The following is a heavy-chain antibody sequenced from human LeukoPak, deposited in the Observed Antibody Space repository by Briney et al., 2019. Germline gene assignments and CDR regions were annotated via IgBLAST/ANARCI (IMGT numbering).Heavy chain of an antibody. CDR3: ARRAGGYSHPYDY. D-gene: IGHD4-23*01. V-gene: IGHV3-7*03. CDR2: IKQDGSEK. J-gene: IGHJ4*02. CDR1: GFTFSSYW. Sequence: GGSLRLSCAASGFTFSSYWMSWVRQAPGKGLEWVANIKQDGSEKYYVDSVKGRFTISRDNSKNTLYLQMNSLRAEDTAVYYCARRAGGYSHPYDYWGQGILVTVSS.